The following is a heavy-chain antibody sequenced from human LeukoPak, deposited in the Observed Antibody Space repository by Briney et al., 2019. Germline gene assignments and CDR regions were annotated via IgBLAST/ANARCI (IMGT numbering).Heavy chain of an antibody. J-gene: IGHJ4*02. CDR3: ARQKGMDPPVVGYSDY. V-gene: IGHV5-51*01. CDR1: GYSFTSYW. D-gene: IGHD2-15*01. CDR2: IYPGDSDT. Sequence: GESLKISCKGSGYSFTSYWIGWVRQMPGKGLEWMGIIYPGDSDTRYSPSFQGQVTISADKSISTAYLQWSSLKASDTAMYYCARQKGMDPPVVGYSDYWGQGTLVTVSS.